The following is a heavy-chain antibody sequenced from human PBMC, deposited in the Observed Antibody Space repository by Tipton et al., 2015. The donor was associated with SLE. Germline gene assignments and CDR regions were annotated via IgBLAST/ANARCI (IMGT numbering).Heavy chain of an antibody. Sequence: TLSLTCTVSGGSISSSSYYWGWIRQPPGKGLEWIGSIYYSGSTYYHPSLKSRVTISVDTSKNQFSLKLSSVTAADTAVYYCARSGDSRGRNLLDFDYWGQGTLVTVSS. J-gene: IGHJ4*02. D-gene: IGHD3-22*01. CDR2: IYYSGST. V-gene: IGHV4-39*07. CDR3: ARSGDSRGRNLLDFDY. CDR1: GGSISSSSYY.